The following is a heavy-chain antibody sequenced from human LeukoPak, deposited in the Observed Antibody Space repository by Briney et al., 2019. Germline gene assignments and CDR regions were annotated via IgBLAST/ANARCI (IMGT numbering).Heavy chain of an antibody. Sequence: PSETLSLTCAVYGGSFSGYYWSRIRQPPGKGLEWIGEINHSGSTNYNPSLKSRVTISVDTSKNQFSLKLSSVTAADATVYYCGGCGITIFGVAKRAAFDIWGQGTKVTVPS. CDR1: GGSFSGYY. J-gene: IGHJ3*02. V-gene: IGHV4-34*01. CDR2: INHSGST. CDR3: GGCGITIFGVAKRAAFDI. D-gene: IGHD3-3*01.